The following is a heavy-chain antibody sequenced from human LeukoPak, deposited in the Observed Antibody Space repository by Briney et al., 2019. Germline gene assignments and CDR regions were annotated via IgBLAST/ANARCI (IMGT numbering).Heavy chain of an antibody. CDR3: ARVSVFDWLLSLDY. J-gene: IGHJ4*02. Sequence: PGGSLRLSCAASGYTFSSYSMNWVRQAPGKGLEWVSSISSGSSYIYYADSVKGRFTISRDNAKNSLYLQMNSLRAEDTAVYYCARVSVFDWLLSLDYWGQGTLVTVSS. V-gene: IGHV3-21*01. D-gene: IGHD3-9*01. CDR1: GYTFSSYS. CDR2: ISSGSSYI.